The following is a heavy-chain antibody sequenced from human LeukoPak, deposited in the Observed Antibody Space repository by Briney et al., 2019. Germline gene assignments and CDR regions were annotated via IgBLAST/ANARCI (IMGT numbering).Heavy chain of an antibody. CDR3: ARLLYDTNGYYYFDY. J-gene: IGHJ4*02. V-gene: IGHV4-39*01. D-gene: IGHD3-22*01. CDR2: IYHSGSI. Sequence: SETLSLTCTVAGGSIRSNSHYWGWLRQPPGQGLEWVASIYHSGSIYYNPSLKSRVTMSVDTSKNQFSLKLSSVTATDTAVYYCARLLYDTNGYYYFDYWGQGTLVTVSS. CDR1: GGSIRSNSHY.